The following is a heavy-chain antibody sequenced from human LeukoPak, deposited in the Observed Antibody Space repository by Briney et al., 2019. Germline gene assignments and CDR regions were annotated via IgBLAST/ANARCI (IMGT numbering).Heavy chain of an antibody. D-gene: IGHD3-10*01. CDR3: ARSEPYGSGSYYNWPYGMDV. J-gene: IGHJ6*02. CDR2: ISSSGSII. CDR1: GFTFSDYY. V-gene: IGHV3-11*01. Sequence: GGSLRLSCAACGFTFSDYYMSWIRQAPGKGLEWVSYISSSGSIIYYADSVKGRFTISRDNAKNSLYLHMNSLRVEDTAVYYCARSEPYGSGSYYNWPYGMDVWGQGTTVTVSS.